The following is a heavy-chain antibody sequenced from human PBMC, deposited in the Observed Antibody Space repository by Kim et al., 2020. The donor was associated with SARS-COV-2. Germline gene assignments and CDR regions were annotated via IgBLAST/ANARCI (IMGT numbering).Heavy chain of an antibody. CDR2: IIPIFGTA. Sequence: SVKVSCKASGGTFSSYAISWVRQPPGQGLEWMGGIIPIFGTANYAQKFQGRVTITADESTSTAYMELSSLRSEDTAVYYCARAGGGIDYYDSGGSVEYFQHWGQGTLVTVSS. CDR3: ARAGGGIDYYDSGGSVEYFQH. J-gene: IGHJ1*01. CDR1: GGTFSSYA. V-gene: IGHV1-69*13. D-gene: IGHD3-22*01.